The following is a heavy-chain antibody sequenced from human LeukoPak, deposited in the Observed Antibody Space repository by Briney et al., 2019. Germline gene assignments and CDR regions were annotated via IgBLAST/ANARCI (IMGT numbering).Heavy chain of an antibody. V-gene: IGHV3-21*01. CDR2: ISSSSSYI. CDR1: GFSFSSYT. CDR3: ARDPARYYFDY. J-gene: IGHJ4*02. Sequence: GGSLRLSCAASGFSFSSYTMSWVRQAPGKGLEWVSSISSSSSYIYYADSVKGRFTISRDNAKNTLYLQMNSLRAEDTAVYYCARDPARYYFDYWGQGTLVTVSS.